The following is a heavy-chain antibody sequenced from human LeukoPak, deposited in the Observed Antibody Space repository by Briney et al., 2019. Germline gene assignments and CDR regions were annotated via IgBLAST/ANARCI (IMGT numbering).Heavy chain of an antibody. D-gene: IGHD3-9*01. Sequence: SETLSLTCAVSGGSISSSNWWSWVRQPPGKGLEWIGEIYHSGSTYYNPSLKSRVTISVDTSKNQFSLKLSSVTAADTAVYYCARASPPGSPAYFDVFLGYYFDYWGQGTLVTVSS. J-gene: IGHJ4*02. CDR3: ARASPPGSPAYFDVFLGYYFDY. CDR2: IYHSGST. V-gene: IGHV4-4*02. CDR1: GGSISSSNW.